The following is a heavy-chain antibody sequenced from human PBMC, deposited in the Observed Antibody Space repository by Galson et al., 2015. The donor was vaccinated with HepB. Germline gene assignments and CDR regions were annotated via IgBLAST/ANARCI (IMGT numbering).Heavy chain of an antibody. V-gene: IGHV1-69*02. D-gene: IGHD5-12*01. CDR2: IIPILGIA. Sequence: SVKVSCKASGGTFSSYTISWVRQAPGQGLEWMGRIIPILGIANYAQKFQGRVTITADKSTSTAYMELSSLRSEDTAVYYCARLEWDSGYDNDAFDIWGQGTMVTVSS. J-gene: IGHJ3*02. CDR3: ARLEWDSGYDNDAFDI. CDR1: GGTFSSYT.